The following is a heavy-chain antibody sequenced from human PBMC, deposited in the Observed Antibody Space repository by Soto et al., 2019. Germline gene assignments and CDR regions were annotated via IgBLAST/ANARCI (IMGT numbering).Heavy chain of an antibody. CDR1: GYNFTNYW. CDR3: ATSIVVVSAGTDNWYDP. V-gene: IGHV5-51*01. D-gene: IGHD2-2*01. CDR2: IYPGDSDT. Sequence: PGESLKISCKASGYNFTNYWIAWVRQMPGKGLEWMGIIYPGDSDTRYSPSFQGQVTMSADKSISTAYLQWSSLKASDTAMYYCATSIVVVSAGTDNWYDPWGQGTLVTVSS. J-gene: IGHJ5*02.